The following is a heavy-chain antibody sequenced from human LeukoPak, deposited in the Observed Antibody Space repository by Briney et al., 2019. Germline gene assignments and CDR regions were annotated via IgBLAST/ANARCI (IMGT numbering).Heavy chain of an antibody. D-gene: IGHD6-13*01. Sequence: SETLSLTCTVSGGSISSYYWSWIRQPPGKGLEWIGYSYYSGSTNYNPSLKSRVTTSVDTSKNQFSLKLSSVTAADTAVYYCARRSSSYYGAFDIWGQGTMVTVSS. CDR1: GGSISSYY. V-gene: IGHV4-59*08. CDR3: ARRSSSYYGAFDI. J-gene: IGHJ3*02. CDR2: SYYSGST.